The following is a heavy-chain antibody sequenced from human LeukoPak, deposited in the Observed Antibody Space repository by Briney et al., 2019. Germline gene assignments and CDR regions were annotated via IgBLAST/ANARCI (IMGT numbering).Heavy chain of an antibody. Sequence: GGSLRLSCAASEFTFSDYYMSWIRQAPGKGLEWVSYISSSGSTTYYADPVKGRFTISRDNAKNSLYLQMNSLRAEDTAVYYCVRDYRACFDYWGQGTLVTVSS. CDR1: EFTFSDYY. CDR3: VRDYRACFDY. J-gene: IGHJ4*02. V-gene: IGHV3-11*01. CDR2: ISSSGSTT. D-gene: IGHD3-16*02.